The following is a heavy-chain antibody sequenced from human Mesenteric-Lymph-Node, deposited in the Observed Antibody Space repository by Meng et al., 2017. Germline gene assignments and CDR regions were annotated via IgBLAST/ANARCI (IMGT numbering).Heavy chain of an antibody. Sequence: GESLKISCAASGFTFDDYAMHWVRQAPGKGLEWVSLISWDGGSTYYADSVKGRFTISRDNSKNSLYLQMNSLRAEDTALYYCAKDDYGDYFGPDYWGQGTLVTVSS. J-gene: IGHJ4*02. CDR2: ISWDGGST. CDR1: GFTFDDYA. D-gene: IGHD4-17*01. V-gene: IGHV3-43D*04. CDR3: AKDDYGDYFGPDY.